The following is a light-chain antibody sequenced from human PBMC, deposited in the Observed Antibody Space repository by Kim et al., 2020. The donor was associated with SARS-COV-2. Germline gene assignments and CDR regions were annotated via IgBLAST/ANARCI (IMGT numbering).Light chain of an antibody. CDR3: QQCNGYAYT. CDR2: GAS. J-gene: IGKJ2*01. CDR1: QGINNY. Sequence: SASVGDRVKITCRARQGINNYLAWFQQKPGRAPKSLIYGASTLHRGVPSKFSGSGFGTDFTLTISDLQPEDFARSYCQQCNGYAYTFGQETKLE. V-gene: IGKV1-16*02.